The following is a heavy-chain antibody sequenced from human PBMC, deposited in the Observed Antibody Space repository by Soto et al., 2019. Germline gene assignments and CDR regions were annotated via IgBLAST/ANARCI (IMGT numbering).Heavy chain of an antibody. CDR3: ARFPPPGYCSGGSCYPSDAFDI. CDR2: MNPNSGNT. D-gene: IGHD2-15*01. J-gene: IGHJ3*02. V-gene: IGHV1-8*01. CDR1: GYTFTSYD. Sequence: GASVKVSCKASGYTFTSYDINWARQATAQGLEWMGWMNPNSGNTGYAQKFQGRVTMTRNTSISTAYMELSNLRSEDTAVYYCARFPPPGYCSGGSCYPSDAFDIWGQGTMVTVSS.